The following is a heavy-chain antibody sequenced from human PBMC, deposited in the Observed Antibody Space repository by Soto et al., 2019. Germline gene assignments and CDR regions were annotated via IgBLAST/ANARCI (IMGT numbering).Heavy chain of an antibody. J-gene: IGHJ4*02. CDR3: ATTVGYSYGYYDY. D-gene: IGHD5-18*01. Sequence: QVQLVQSGAEVKKPGASVKVSCKASGYTFTSYGISWVRQAPGQGLEWMGWISAYNGNTNFAQKLQGRVTMTTDTSTSTAYRELRSLRADDTAVYYCATTVGYSYGYYDYWGGTLVTVSS. CDR1: GYTFTSYG. V-gene: IGHV1-18*01. CDR2: ISAYNGNT.